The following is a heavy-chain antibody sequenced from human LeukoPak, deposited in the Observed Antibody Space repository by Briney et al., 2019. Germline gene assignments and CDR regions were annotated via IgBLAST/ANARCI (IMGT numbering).Heavy chain of an antibody. CDR2: ISGSGGST. D-gene: IGHD2-15*01. CDR3: ARGDIVVVVAASDYYYYMDV. J-gene: IGHJ6*03. V-gene: IGHV3-23*01. Sequence: GGSLRLSCAASGFTFSSYAMSWVRQAPGKGLEWVSAISGSGGSTYYADSVKGRFTISRDNAKNSVYLQMNSLRAEDTAVYYCARGDIVVVVAASDYYYYMDVWGKGTTVTVSS. CDR1: GFTFSSYA.